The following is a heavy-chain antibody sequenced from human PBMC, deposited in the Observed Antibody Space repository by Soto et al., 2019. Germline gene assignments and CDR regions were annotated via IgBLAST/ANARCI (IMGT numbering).Heavy chain of an antibody. J-gene: IGHJ6*02. CDR1: GGSVSSGSYY. Sequence: QVQLQESGPGLVKPSETLSLTCTVSGGSVSSGSYYWSWIRQPPGKGLEWIGYIYYSGSTNYNPSVKSRVTISVDTSQNQFSLKLSSVAAADTAVYYCARGIEGWYQGRYYYGMDVWGQGTTVTVSS. CDR3: ARGIEGWYQGRYYYGMDV. V-gene: IGHV4-61*01. CDR2: IYYSGST. D-gene: IGHD6-19*01.